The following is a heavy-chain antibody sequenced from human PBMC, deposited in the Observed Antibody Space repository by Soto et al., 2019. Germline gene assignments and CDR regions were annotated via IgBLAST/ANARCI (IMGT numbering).Heavy chain of an antibody. Sequence: RLSCAASGFTFSSYPMVWVRQAPGKGLESISSISGSGTSYYADSVKGRFTISRDNSENTLYLQMNSLRAEDTAVYYCAKVITTDISYWYGMDVWGQGTTVTVSS. CDR3: AKVITTDISYWYGMDV. CDR2: ISGSGTS. D-gene: IGHD1-26*01. CDR1: GFTFSSYP. J-gene: IGHJ6*02. V-gene: IGHV3-23*01.